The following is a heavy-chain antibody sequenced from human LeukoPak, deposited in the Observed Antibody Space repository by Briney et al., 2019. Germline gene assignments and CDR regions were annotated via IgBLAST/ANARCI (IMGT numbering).Heavy chain of an antibody. J-gene: IGHJ4*02. CDR2: ISKSGRTI. V-gene: IGHV3-48*03. CDR1: GFTFSSYE. CDR3: VREERYCTNGVCPGAFDY. D-gene: IGHD2-8*01. Sequence: GGSLRLPCAASGFTFSSYEMHWVRQAPGKGLEWVSYISKSGRTIYYADSVKGRFTISRDNAKNSLYLQMNSLRAEDTAVYYCVREERYCTNGVCPGAFDYWGQGTLVTVSS.